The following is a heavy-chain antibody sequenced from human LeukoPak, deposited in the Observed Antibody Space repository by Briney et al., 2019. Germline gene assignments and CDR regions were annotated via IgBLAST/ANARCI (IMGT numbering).Heavy chain of an antibody. V-gene: IGHV1-2*02. CDR2: INPNSGGT. Sequence: RASVKVSCKASGYTFTGYYMHWVRQAPGQGLEWMGWINPNSGGTNYAQKFQGRVTMTRDTSISTAYMELSRLRSDDTAVYYCARGRWELPDFSFDYWGQGTLVTVSS. J-gene: IGHJ4*02. CDR1: GYTFTGYY. CDR3: ARGRWELPDFSFDY. D-gene: IGHD1-26*01.